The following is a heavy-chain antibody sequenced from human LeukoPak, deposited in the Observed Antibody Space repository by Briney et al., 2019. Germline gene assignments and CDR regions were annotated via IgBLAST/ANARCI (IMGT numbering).Heavy chain of an antibody. CDR3: AGEEGIAAAAAIYYYGMDV. J-gene: IGHJ6*02. V-gene: IGHV1-2*02. D-gene: IGHD6-13*01. CDR2: IIPNTGGT. CDR1: GYSFSGFY. Sequence: ASVKVSCKASGYSFSGFYMHWVRQAPGQGLEWMGWIIPNTGGTNYAQKFQGRVTMTRDTTISTAYMELSSLRSDDTAVYYCAGEEGIAAAAAIYYYGMDVWGQGTTVTVSS.